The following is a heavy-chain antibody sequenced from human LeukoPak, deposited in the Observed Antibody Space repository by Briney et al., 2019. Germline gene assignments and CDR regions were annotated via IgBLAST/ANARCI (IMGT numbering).Heavy chain of an antibody. D-gene: IGHD4-11*01. CDR2: IKQDGSEK. Sequence: GGSLRLSCAASGFTFRTFWMSWVRQAPGKGLEWVANIKQDGSEKDYVDSVKGRFTISRDNAKNSLDLQMNSLRADDTAIYYCARSKIDYWGQGTLVTVSS. V-gene: IGHV3-7*01. CDR3: ARSKIDY. CDR1: GFTFRTFW. J-gene: IGHJ4*02.